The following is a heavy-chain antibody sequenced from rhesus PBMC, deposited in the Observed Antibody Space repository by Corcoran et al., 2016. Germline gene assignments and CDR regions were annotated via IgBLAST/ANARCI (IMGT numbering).Heavy chain of an antibody. Sequence: QLQLQESGPGLVKPSETLSLTCAVSGGSISSNWWSWIRQPPGKGLAGIGRISGSAGSTSYNPSRNSRFTTSTDTSKNQCSLQLSSGTAADTAVYYCARMLGYCSGGVCYGFEYWGQGVLVTVSS. CDR2: ISGSAGST. V-gene: IGHV4-173*01. CDR3: ARMLGYCSGGVCYGFEY. D-gene: IGHD2-8*01. J-gene: IGHJ4*01. CDR1: GGSISSNW.